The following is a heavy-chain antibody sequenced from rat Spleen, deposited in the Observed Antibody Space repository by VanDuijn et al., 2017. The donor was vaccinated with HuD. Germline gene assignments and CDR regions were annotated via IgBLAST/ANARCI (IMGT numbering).Heavy chain of an antibody. V-gene: IGHV2-77*01. CDR2: IWGDGNT. Sequence: QVQMKETGPGLVQTTQTLHVKCTVSGFPLTSYGVHWVRQAPGKGLEWLGVIWGDGNTNYNSALKSRLGISRNNSKSQVCLTMNSLQTDDTAVDYCAELTSDFWGPGTMVTVSS. J-gene: IGHJ1*01. CDR3: AELTSDF. CDR1: GFPLTSYG. D-gene: IGHD1-11*01.